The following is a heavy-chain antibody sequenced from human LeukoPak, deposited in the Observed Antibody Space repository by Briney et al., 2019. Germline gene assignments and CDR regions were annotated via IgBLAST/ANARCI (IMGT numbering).Heavy chain of an antibody. CDR2: TYYRSTWYN. D-gene: IGHD6-19*01. Sequence: SQTLSLTCAISGDSVSSNSVTWNWIRQSPSKGLEWLGRTYYRSTWYNDYAVSVRGRITINPDTSKNQFSLQLNSVTPEDTAVYYCAREKRGSGWHYSRKNWFDPWGQGTLVTVSS. J-gene: IGHJ5*02. CDR3: AREKRGSGWHYSRKNWFDP. V-gene: IGHV6-1*01. CDR1: GDSVSSNSVT.